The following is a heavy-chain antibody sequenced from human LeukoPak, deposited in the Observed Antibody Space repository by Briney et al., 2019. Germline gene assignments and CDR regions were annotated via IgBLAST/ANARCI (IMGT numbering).Heavy chain of an antibody. CDR3: ARDRWYRSPFDP. V-gene: IGHV3-11*01. CDR2: ISSSGSTI. CDR1: EFSVGSNY. Sequence: GGSLRLPCAASEFSVGSNYMTWVRQAPGKGLEWVSYISSSGSTIYYADSVKGRFTISRDNAKNSLYLQMNSLRAEDTAVYYCARDRWYRSPFDPWGQGTLVTVSS. J-gene: IGHJ5*02. D-gene: IGHD6-13*01.